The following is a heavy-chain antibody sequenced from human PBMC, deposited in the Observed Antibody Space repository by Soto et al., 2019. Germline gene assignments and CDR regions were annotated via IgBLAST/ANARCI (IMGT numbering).Heavy chain of an antibody. Sequence: ASETLSLTCAVSGYSISSSNWWGWIRQPPGKGLEWIGYIYYSGTTYYNPSLKSRVTMSVDTSKNQFSLKLSSVTAADTAVYYCARGKVTTDYWGQGTLVTVSS. CDR1: GYSISSSNW. J-gene: IGHJ4*02. CDR3: ARGKVTTDY. CDR2: IYYSGTT. D-gene: IGHD4-17*01. V-gene: IGHV4-28*03.